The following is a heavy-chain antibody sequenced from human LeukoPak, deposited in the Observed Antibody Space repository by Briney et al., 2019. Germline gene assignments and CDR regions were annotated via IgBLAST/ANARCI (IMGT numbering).Heavy chain of an antibody. J-gene: IGHJ4*02. Sequence: PGGSLRLSCAVSGFTFTNAWMSWVRQAPGKGLEWVGRFKSKTDGGTADYAAPVTGRFTISRDDSKNTLYLQMNSLKTEDTALYYCTTDGFPPRYFDYWGQGTLVTVSS. D-gene: IGHD5-12*01. CDR1: GFTFTNAW. CDR3: TTDGFPPRYFDY. V-gene: IGHV3-15*01. CDR2: FKSKTDGGTA.